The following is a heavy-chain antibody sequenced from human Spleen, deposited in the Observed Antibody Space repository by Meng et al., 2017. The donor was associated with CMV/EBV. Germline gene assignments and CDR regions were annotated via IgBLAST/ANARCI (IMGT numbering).Heavy chain of an antibody. CDR3: AKSMLKYSSSSSFDY. J-gene: IGHJ4*02. CDR2: ISYDGSNK. Sequence: GGSLRLSCAASGFTFSDYYMSWIRQAPGKGLEWVAVISYDGSNKYYADSVKGRFTISRDNPKNTLYLQMNSLRAEDTAVYYCAKSMLKYSSSSSFDYWGQGTLVTVSS. V-gene: IGHV3-30*18. CDR1: GFTFSDYY. D-gene: IGHD6-6*01.